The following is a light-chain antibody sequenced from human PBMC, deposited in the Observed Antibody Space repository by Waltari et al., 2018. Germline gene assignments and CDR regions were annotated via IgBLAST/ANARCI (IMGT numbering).Light chain of an antibody. CDR2: GAS. CDR1: QSVRNN. CDR3: QQYSDGYT. V-gene: IGKV3-15*01. Sequence: EVLMTQSPATVSVSPGEGATLSCWASQSVRNNDAWFQQKPGQAPRLLISGASTRATGIPAGFSGSGAGTDFSLTISGLQSEDFAVYYCQQYSDGYTFGQGTKLEIK. J-gene: IGKJ2*01.